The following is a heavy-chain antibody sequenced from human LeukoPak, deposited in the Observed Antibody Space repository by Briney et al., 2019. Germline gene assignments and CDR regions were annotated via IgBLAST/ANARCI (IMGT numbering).Heavy chain of an antibody. CDR1: GFQFDDFV. V-gene: IGHV3-9*01. D-gene: IGHD6-19*01. CDR2: ISWNSGDI. Sequence: GGSLRLSCAASGFQFDDFVMHWVRQSPGKGLEWVAGISWNSGDIGYVDYVKGRFTISRDNSKNTLYLQMNSLRAEDTAVYYCARILDSAWGELGYWGQGTLVTVSS. J-gene: IGHJ4*02. CDR3: ARILDSAWGELGY.